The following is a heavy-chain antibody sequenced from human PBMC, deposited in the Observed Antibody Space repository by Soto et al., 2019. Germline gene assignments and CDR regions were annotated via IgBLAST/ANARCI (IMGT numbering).Heavy chain of an antibody. CDR2: INPDTGDR. CDR1: GYTFTDSH. Sequence: ASVKVSCKASGYTFTDSHIHWVRQAPGQGLEWMGWINPDTGDRNYAQRFQGRLTLTRDTSITTAYMALTRLTSDDTAVYFCARDYDLVCYYWGQGTLGTISS. D-gene: IGHD3-3*01. J-gene: IGHJ4*02. V-gene: IGHV1-2*02. CDR3: ARDYDLVCYY.